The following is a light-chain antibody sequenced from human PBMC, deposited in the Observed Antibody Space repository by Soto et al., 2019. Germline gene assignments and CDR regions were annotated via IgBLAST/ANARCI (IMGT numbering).Light chain of an antibody. CDR1: QGLVYYDGNTY. CDR2: KVS. J-gene: IGKJ2*01. V-gene: IGKV2-30*01. CDR3: MQAAHWPYT. Sequence: DVVLTQSPPSLPFTLGQPASISCSSSQGLVYYDGNTYLNWFRQRPGQSPRRLIYKVSNRYSGVSDRFSGSGSGTDFTLKISRVEAEDVGVYYCMQAAHWPYTFGQGTKLEIK.